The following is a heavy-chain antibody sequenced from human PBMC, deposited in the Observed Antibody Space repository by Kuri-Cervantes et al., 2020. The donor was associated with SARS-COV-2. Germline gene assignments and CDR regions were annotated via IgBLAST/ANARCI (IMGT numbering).Heavy chain of an antibody. Sequence: ESLKISCAASGFTFSDYYMSWIRQPPGKGLEWIGSIYYSGSTYYNPSLKSRVTISVDTSKNQFSLKLSSVTAADTAVYYCARDLGGGSYYHFEVYFDYWGQGTLVTVSS. J-gene: IGHJ4*02. CDR1: GFTFSDYY. D-gene: IGHD1-26*01. V-gene: IGHV4-38-2*02. CDR3: ARDLGGGSYYHFEVYFDY. CDR2: IYYSGST.